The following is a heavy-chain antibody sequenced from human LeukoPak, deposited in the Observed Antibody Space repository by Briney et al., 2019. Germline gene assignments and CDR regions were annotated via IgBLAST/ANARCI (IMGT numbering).Heavy chain of an antibody. CDR3: ARDGWNVFFDY. CDR2: VSGGGGTT. V-gene: IGHV3-23*01. CDR1: GFTFSSYA. J-gene: IGHJ4*02. Sequence: GGSLRLSCAASGFTFSSYAMSWVRQAPGKGLEWVSSVSGGGGTTHHADSVKGRFTISRDNYKSTLYLQTNSLGAGDTAVYYCARDGWNVFFDYWGQGALVSVSS. D-gene: IGHD1-1*01.